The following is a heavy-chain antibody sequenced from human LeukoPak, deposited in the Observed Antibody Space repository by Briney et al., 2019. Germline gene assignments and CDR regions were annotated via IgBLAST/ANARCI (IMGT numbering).Heavy chain of an antibody. CDR3: ARDLRTITGTTPVFDY. J-gene: IGHJ4*02. Sequence: ASVKVSCKASGYTFTSYYMHWVRQAPGQGLEWMGIINPSGGSTSYAQKFQGRVTMTSDTSTSTVYMELSSLRSEDTAVYYCARDLRTITGTTPVFDYWGQGTLVTVSS. CDR1: GYTFTSYY. CDR2: INPSGGST. D-gene: IGHD1-20*01. V-gene: IGHV1-46*03.